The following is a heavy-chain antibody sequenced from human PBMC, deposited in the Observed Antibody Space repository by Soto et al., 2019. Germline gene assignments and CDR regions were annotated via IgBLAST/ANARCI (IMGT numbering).Heavy chain of an antibody. J-gene: IGHJ6*03. CDR1: GYTFRSQG. V-gene: IGHV1-18*01. CDR2: VRVYNGKT. D-gene: IGHD2-21*01. Sequence: QVHLVQSGAEVKKPGASVKVSCKTSGYTFRSQGITWVRQAPGQGLEWMGCVRVYNGKTYYEESLHGRVTMTTDTATTTAYMELRNLRSDDTAVYYCATSIYSTSWFGHYNMDVWGQGTTVTVSS. CDR3: ATSIYSTSWFGHYNMDV.